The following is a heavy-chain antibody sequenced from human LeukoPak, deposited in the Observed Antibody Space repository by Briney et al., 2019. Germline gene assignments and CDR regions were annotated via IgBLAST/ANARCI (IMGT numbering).Heavy chain of an antibody. CDR1: GFTFSSYA. CDR3: ARGGKSARPDY. V-gene: IGHV3-30*04. CDR2: ISYDGSNK. D-gene: IGHD6-6*01. Sequence: GGSLRLSCAASGFTFSSYAMHWVRQAPGKGLEWVAVISYDGSNKYYADSVKGRFTISRDNSKNTLYLQMNSLRAEDTAVYYCARGGKSARPDYWGQGTLVIVSA. J-gene: IGHJ4*02.